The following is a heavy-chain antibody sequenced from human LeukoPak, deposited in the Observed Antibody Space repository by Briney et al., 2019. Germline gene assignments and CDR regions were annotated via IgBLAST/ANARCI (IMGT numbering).Heavy chain of an antibody. D-gene: IGHD1-26*01. J-gene: IGHJ3*02. V-gene: IGHV3-11*06. CDR2: ISDSSGYT. Sequence: KPGGSLRLSCAASGFTFSDYYMSWIRQAPGKGLEWVSYISDSSGYTKDADSVKGRFTISRDNAKKSLYLQMNSLRAEDTAVYYCARDRVGGSYVFDIWGQGTMVTVSS. CDR1: GFTFSDYY. CDR3: ARDRVGGSYVFDI.